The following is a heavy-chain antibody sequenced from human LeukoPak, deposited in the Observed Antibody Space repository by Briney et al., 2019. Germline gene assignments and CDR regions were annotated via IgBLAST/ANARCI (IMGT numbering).Heavy chain of an antibody. V-gene: IGHV3-9*01. CDR1: GFTFDDYA. Sequence: GGSLRLSCAASGFTFDDYAMHWVRQAPGKGLEWVSGISWNSGSIVYADSVKGRFTISRDNAKNSLYLQMNSLRAEDTALYYCAKQLYGSGSYSFFDYWGQGTLVTVSS. CDR2: ISWNSGSI. CDR3: AKQLYGSGSYSFFDY. D-gene: IGHD3-10*01. J-gene: IGHJ4*02.